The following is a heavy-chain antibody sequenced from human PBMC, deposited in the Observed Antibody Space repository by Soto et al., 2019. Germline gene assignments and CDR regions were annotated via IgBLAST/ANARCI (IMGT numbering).Heavy chain of an antibody. CDR2: INHSGTT. J-gene: IGHJ4*02. V-gene: IGHV4-34*01. CDR1: GGSFSGYY. Sequence: QVQLQQWGAGLLKPSETLSLTCAVYGGSFSGYYWSWIRQPPGKGLEWIGEINHSGTTNYNPSLKSRVTMSVATTKNQFSLKLSSVTAADTAVYYCARGMAVAGHYFDSWGQGTLVTVSS. CDR3: ARGMAVAGHYFDS. D-gene: IGHD6-19*01.